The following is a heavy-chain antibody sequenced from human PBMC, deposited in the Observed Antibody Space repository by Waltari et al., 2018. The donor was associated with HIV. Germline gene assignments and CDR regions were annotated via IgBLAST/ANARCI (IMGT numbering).Heavy chain of an antibody. J-gene: IGHJ3*01. CDR3: ASAGGYNDFDV. Sequence: EVQVVESGGDLVQPGGSLRLSCAASGFPFSRFWMSWVRQAPGKGLQWVATIKPDGSQSYYVDSVRGRFTISKDNAKASLSLQMNSLRGEDTGFYFCASAGGYNDFDVWGQGTMVIVSS. D-gene: IGHD1-20*01. CDR1: GFPFSRFW. V-gene: IGHV3-7*01. CDR2: IKPDGSQS.